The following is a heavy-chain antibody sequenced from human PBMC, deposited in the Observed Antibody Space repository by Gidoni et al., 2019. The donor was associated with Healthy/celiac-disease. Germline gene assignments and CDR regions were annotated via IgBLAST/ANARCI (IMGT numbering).Heavy chain of an antibody. CDR3: ARALYGDYSLDY. CDR2: IGTAGDT. V-gene: IGHV3-13*01. J-gene: IGHJ4*02. D-gene: IGHD4-17*01. Sequence: EVQLVESGGGVVQPGGSLRLSWAAAGFTFSSYDMHWVRQATGKGLGWLSAIGTAGDTYYPGSVKGRFTISRENAKNSLYLQMNSLRAGDTAVYYCARALYGDYSLDYWGQGTLVTVSS. CDR1: GFTFSSYD.